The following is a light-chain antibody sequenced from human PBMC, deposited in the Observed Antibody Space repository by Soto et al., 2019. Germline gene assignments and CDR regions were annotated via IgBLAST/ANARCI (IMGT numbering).Light chain of an antibody. J-gene: IGKJ1*01. V-gene: IGKV1-8*01. Sequence: AVLLTQSPSSFSASTGDRATITCRASQDIHNYLAWYQQVPGKAPKLLLYAASILQTGVPSRVSGSGSGTDFTLTIDGLQSDDFATYFCQHYYNYPWTFGQGTTVE. CDR2: AAS. CDR1: QDIHNY. CDR3: QHYYNYPWT.